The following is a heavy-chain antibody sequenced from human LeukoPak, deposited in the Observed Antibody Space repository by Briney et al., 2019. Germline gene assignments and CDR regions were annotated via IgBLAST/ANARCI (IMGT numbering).Heavy chain of an antibody. J-gene: IGHJ3*02. CDR1: GGSISSGGYY. V-gene: IGHV4-31*03. CDR2: IYYSGST. D-gene: IGHD3-10*01. Sequence: SETLSLTCTVSGGSISSGGYYWSWIRQHPGKGLEWIGYIYYSGSTYYNPSLKSRVTISVDTSKNQFSLKLSSVTAADTAVYYCAKDSGFGELVSAFDIWGQGTMVTVSS. CDR3: AKDSGFGELVSAFDI.